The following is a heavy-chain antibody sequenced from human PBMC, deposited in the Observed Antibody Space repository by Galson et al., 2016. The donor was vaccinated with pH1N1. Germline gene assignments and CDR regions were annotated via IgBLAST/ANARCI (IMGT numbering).Heavy chain of an antibody. V-gene: IGHV5-10-1*01. CDR1: ASSFTSYW. CDR2: INPRDSYT. Sequence: QSGAEVKEPGESLTISCKGPASSFTSYWISWVRQMPGKGLEWMGRINPRDSYTDYSPSFQGHVTISTDESISIAYLKWSTLKASDTAIYYCATGPSPDYWGQGTLVIVSS. J-gene: IGHJ4*02. CDR3: ATGPSPDY.